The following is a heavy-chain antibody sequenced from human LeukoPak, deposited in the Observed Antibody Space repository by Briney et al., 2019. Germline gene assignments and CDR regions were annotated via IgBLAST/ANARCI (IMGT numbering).Heavy chain of an antibody. CDR3: ARPCSGSYDY. Sequence: KPSETLSLTCTVSGGSISSSSYYWGWIRQPPGKGLEWIGSIYYSGSTYYNPSLKSRVTISVDTSKNQFSLKLSSVTAADTAVYYCARPCSGSYDYWGQGTLVTVSS. CDR1: GGSISSSSYY. J-gene: IGHJ4*02. D-gene: IGHD1-26*01. CDR2: IYYSGST. V-gene: IGHV4-39*01.